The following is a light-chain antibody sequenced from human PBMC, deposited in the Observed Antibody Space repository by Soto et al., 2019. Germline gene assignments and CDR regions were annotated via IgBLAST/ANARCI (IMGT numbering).Light chain of an antibody. Sequence: EMVMTQSPDTLSVSPGERATLSCRASQSVGSNLAWYQQKPGQAPRLLIYAASTRATGIPARFSGSGSGTEFTLTISSLQSEDFEVYYCQQYNNWSFGQGTRLEI. CDR1: QSVGSN. V-gene: IGKV3-15*01. CDR3: QQYNNWS. CDR2: AAS. J-gene: IGKJ5*01.